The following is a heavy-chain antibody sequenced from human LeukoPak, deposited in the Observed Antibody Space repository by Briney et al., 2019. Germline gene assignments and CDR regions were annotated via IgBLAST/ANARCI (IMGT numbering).Heavy chain of an antibody. CDR1: GVSISTYY. Sequence: SETLSLTCTPSGVSISTYYWSWTRQPPGKGLEWIGYIYHSGSTNYNPSLKSRVTISVDTSKNQFSLKLSSVTAADTAVYYCARGGGYASPIGYWGQGALVTVSA. J-gene: IGHJ4*02. CDR2: IYHSGST. D-gene: IGHD5-12*01. CDR3: ARGGGYASPIGY. V-gene: IGHV4-59*01.